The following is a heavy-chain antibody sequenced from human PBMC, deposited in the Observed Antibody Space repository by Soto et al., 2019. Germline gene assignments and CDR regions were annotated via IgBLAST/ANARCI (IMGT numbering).Heavy chain of an antibody. CDR2: IYYSGST. Sequence: PSETLSLTCTVSGGSIRSYCWTWIRQPPGEGLEWIGYIYYSGSTYYNPSLKSRVTISVDTSKNQFSLKLSSVTAADTAVYYCARADIVATNRFDYWGQGALVTSPQ. CDR3: ARADIVATNRFDY. D-gene: IGHD5-12*01. V-gene: IGHV4-59*08. CDR1: GGSIRSYC. J-gene: IGHJ4*02.